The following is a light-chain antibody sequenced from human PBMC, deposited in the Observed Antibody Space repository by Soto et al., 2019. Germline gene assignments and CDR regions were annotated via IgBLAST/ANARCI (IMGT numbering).Light chain of an antibody. CDR2: DAS. J-gene: IGKJ1*01. V-gene: IGKV1-5*01. CDR1: QNIDIW. Sequence: DIQMTQSPSTLSASVGDRVTITCRASQNIDIWLSWYQQKPGKAPKLLIYDASSLESGVPSRFSGSGSGTEFTLTISSLQPDDFATYYCQQYHEYWFGQGTKVDIK. CDR3: QQYHEYW.